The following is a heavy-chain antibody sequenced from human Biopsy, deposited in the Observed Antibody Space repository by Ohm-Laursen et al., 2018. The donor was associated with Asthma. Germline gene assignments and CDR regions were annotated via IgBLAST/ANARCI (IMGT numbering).Heavy chain of an antibody. CDR2: IGGSGGST. CDR1: GFSFSRND. J-gene: IGHJ3*02. V-gene: IGHV3-23*01. D-gene: IGHD4-17*01. CDR3: AKAIHGDPVDAFDI. Sequence: SLRLSCAATGFSFSRNDMHWVRQAPGKGLEWVSAIGGSGGSTYYADSVKGRFTISRDNSKNTLYLQMNSLRAEDTAVYYCAKAIHGDPVDAFDIWGQGTMVTVSS.